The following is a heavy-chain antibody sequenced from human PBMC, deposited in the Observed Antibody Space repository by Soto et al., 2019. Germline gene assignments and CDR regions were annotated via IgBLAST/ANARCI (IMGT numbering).Heavy chain of an antibody. D-gene: IGHD3-22*01. V-gene: IGHV1-18*01. Sequence: ASGKVSCEASGYTFTSYCISWVRQAPGQGLEWMGWISAYNGNTNYAQKLQGRVTMTTDTSTSTAYMELRSLRSDDTAVYYCARDATYYYDSSGYFPVDYWGQGTLVTVSS. CDR2: ISAYNGNT. CDR3: ARDATYYYDSSGYFPVDY. CDR1: GYTFTSYC. J-gene: IGHJ4*02.